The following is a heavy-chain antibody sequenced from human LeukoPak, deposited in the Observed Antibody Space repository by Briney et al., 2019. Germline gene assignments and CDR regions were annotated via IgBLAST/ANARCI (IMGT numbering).Heavy chain of an antibody. D-gene: IGHD1-14*01. J-gene: IGHJ6*03. Sequence: GASVKVSCKASGYSFTSYDINWGRQATGQGLEWMGWMNPKSGNTGYAQKFQGRVTMTRNTSISTAHMELTSLRSEDTAVYYCARGPGSPDLYMDVWGKGTTVTVSS. CDR1: GYSFTSYD. CDR3: ARGPGSPDLYMDV. V-gene: IGHV1-8*01. CDR2: MNPKSGNT.